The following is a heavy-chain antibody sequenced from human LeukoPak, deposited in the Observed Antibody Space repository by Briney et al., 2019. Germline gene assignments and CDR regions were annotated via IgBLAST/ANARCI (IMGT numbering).Heavy chain of an antibody. V-gene: IGHV4-61*02. D-gene: IGHD5-18*01. Sequence: SETLSLTCTVSGGSISSSSYYWGWIRQPAEKGLEWIGRIYTSGSTYYNPSLKSRVTISADTSKNQFSLNVSSVTAADTAVYYCARSPTKRVTEDYWGQGTLVTVSS. CDR3: ARSPTKRVTEDY. J-gene: IGHJ4*02. CDR2: IYTSGST. CDR1: GGSISSSSYY.